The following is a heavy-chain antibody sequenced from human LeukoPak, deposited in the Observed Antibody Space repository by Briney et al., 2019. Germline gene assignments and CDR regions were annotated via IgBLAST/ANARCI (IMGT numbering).Heavy chain of an antibody. D-gene: IGHD6-13*01. CDR1: GYSISSGYY. CDR3: ARDMIAAASGDY. V-gene: IGHV4-38-2*02. J-gene: IGHJ4*02. CDR2: IYHSGST. Sequence: SETLSLTCTVSGYSISSGYYWGWIRQPPGKGLEWIGSIYHSGSTYYNPPLKSRVTISVDTSKNQFSLKLSSVTAADTAVYYCARDMIAAASGDYWGQGTLVTVSS.